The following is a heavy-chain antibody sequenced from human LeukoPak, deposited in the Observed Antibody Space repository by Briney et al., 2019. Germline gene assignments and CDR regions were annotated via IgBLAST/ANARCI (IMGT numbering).Heavy chain of an antibody. CDR2: IGGST. CDR3: AKDLLAVAGPDDY. D-gene: IGHD6-19*01. Sequence: GGSVRLSCAASGFTFSSYAMTWVRQAPGKGLEWVSTIGGSTYYADSVKGRFTISRDNSKNTLYLQMNSLRAEDTAVYYCAKDLLAVAGPDDYWGQGTLVTVSS. CDR1: GFTFSSYA. V-gene: IGHV3-23*01. J-gene: IGHJ4*02.